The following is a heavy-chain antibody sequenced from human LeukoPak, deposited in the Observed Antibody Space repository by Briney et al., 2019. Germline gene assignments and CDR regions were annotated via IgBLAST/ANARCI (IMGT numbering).Heavy chain of an antibody. V-gene: IGHV3-21*04. Sequence: GGSLRLSCAASGFTFSSYSMNWARQAPGKGLEWVSSISSSSSYIYYADSVKGRFTISRDNSKNTLYLRMNSLRAEDTAVYYCAKGDEGFWSGYWFDYWGQGTLVTVSS. J-gene: IGHJ4*02. CDR1: GFTFSSYS. CDR3: AKGDEGFWSGYWFDY. CDR2: ISSSSSYI. D-gene: IGHD3-3*01.